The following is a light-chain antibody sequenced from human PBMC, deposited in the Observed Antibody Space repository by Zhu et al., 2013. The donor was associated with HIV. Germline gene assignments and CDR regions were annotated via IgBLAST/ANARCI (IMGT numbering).Light chain of an antibody. Sequence: EVVLTQSPGTLSLSPGDTAILSCRASQSIRTNYLAWYQQKPGQPPRLLIYGASTRATGVPDRFSGSGSGPDFTLTITRLEPEDVAVYYCQQRYNLITFGQGTRLEIK. J-gene: IGKJ5*01. CDR2: GAS. CDR1: QSIRTNY. V-gene: IGKV3D-20*02. CDR3: QQRYNLIT.